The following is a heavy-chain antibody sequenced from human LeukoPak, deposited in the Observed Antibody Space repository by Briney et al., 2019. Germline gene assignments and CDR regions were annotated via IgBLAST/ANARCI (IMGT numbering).Heavy chain of an antibody. CDR1: GFTFSTHW. V-gene: IGHV3-30*02. D-gene: IGHD5-18*01. Sequence: GGSLRLSCAASGFTFSTHWMSWVRQAPGKGLEWVAFIRYDGSNKYYADSVKGRFTISRDNSKNTLYLQMNSLRAEDTAVYYCAKANVATDTAIDYWGQGTLVTVSS. CDR3: AKANVATDTAIDY. CDR2: IRYDGSNK. J-gene: IGHJ4*02.